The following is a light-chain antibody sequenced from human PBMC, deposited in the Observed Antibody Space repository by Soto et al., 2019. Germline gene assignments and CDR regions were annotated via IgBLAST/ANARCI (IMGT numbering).Light chain of an antibody. Sequence: QSALTQPASVSGSPGQSLTISCTGTSSDLGSYNLVSWYQQHPGKAPKLMIYEVNKRPSGVSNRFSVSKSGNTASLTISGLQAEDEADYYCCSYAGSSTSWVFGGGTKLTVL. CDR3: CSYAGSSTSWV. J-gene: IGLJ3*02. CDR2: EVN. CDR1: SSDLGSYNL. V-gene: IGLV2-23*02.